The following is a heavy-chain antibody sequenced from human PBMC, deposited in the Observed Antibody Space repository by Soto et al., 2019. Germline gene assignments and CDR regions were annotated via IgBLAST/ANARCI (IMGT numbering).Heavy chain of an antibody. CDR2: IYHSGST. CDR1: GGSISSSNW. J-gene: IGHJ4*02. V-gene: IGHV4-4*02. Sequence: KPSETLSLTCAVSGGSISSSNWWSWVRQPPGKGLEWIGEIYHSGSTNYNPSLKSRVTISVDKSKNQFSLKLSSVTAADTAVYYCARSYYYDSSGYLFDYWGQGTLVTVSS. D-gene: IGHD3-22*01. CDR3: ARSYYYDSSGYLFDY.